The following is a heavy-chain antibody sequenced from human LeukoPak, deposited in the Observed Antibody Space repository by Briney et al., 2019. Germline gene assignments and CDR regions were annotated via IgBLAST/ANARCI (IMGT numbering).Heavy chain of an antibody. V-gene: IGHV3-30*18. CDR3: AKDRRHRYYYDSSGYYCFDY. D-gene: IGHD3-22*01. Sequence: GGSLRLSCAASGFTFSSYGMRWVRQAPGKGLEWVAVISYDGSNKYYADSVKGRFTISRDNSKNTLYLQMNSLRAEDTAVYYCAKDRRHRYYYDSSGYYCFDYWGQGTLVTVSS. J-gene: IGHJ4*02. CDR1: GFTFSSYG. CDR2: ISYDGSNK.